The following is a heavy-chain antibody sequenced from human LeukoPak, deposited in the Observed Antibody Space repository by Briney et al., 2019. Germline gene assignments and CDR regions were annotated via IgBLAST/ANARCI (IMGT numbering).Heavy chain of an antibody. CDR2: ISYDGSNK. CDR1: GFTFSSYG. Sequence: GGSLRLSCAASGFTFSSYGMHWVRQAPGKGLEWVAVISYDGSNKYYADSVKGRFTISRDNSKNTLYLQMNSLRAEDTAVYYCAKDYYGSGSQPFDCWGQGTLVTVSS. J-gene: IGHJ4*02. D-gene: IGHD3-10*01. CDR3: AKDYYGSGSQPFDC. V-gene: IGHV3-30*18.